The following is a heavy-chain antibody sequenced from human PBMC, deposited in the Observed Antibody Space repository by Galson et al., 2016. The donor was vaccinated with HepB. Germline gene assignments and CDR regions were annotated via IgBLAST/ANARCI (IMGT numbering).Heavy chain of an antibody. CDR1: GDSVSGSSAA. J-gene: IGHJ3*02. CDR2: TYYGSKWYN. V-gene: IGHV6-1*01. Sequence: CAISGDSVSGSSAAWNWLRQSPSRGLEWLGRTYYGSKWYNDYASSVRSRIIINADTSKNELSLQLNGVTVEDTAVYFCAKQRAQTDDALEIWGQGTVVIISS. D-gene: IGHD1/OR15-1a*01. CDR3: AKQRAQTDDALEI.